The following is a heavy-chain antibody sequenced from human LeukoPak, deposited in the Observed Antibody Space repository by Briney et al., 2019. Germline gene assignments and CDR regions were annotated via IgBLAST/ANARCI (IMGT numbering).Heavy chain of an antibody. CDR2: FDPEDGET. V-gene: IGHV1-24*01. Sequence: ASVKVSCKVSGYTLTELSMHWVRQAPGKGLEWMGGFDPEDGETIYAQKFQGRVTITTDESTSTAYMELSSLRSEDTAVYYCARDTAGYYYYMDVWGKGTTVTVSS. CDR1: GYTLTELS. D-gene: IGHD6-19*01. CDR3: ARDTAGYYYYMDV. J-gene: IGHJ6*03.